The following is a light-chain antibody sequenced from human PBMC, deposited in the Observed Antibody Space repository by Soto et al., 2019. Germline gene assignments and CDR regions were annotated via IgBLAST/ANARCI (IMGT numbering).Light chain of an antibody. Sequence: QSGLTQPPSVSAAPGQKVTISCSGSSSNIGGNSVSWYQQLPGTAPKLLIYDDNKRPSGIPDRFSGSKSGTSATLGITGFQTGDEADYYCGSWDSSLSAYVFGTGIKVTVL. CDR1: SSNIGGNS. CDR2: DDN. J-gene: IGLJ1*01. CDR3: GSWDSSLSAYV. V-gene: IGLV1-51*01.